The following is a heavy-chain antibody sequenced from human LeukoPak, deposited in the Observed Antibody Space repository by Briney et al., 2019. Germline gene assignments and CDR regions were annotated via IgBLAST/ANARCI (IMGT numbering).Heavy chain of an antibody. D-gene: IGHD3-16*02. CDR1: GYTFTSYD. Sequence: ASVKVSCKASGYTFTSYDINWVRQATGQELEWMGWMNPNSGNTGYAQKFQGRVTMTRNTSISTAYMELSSLRSEDTAVYYCARGLRGYDYVWGSYRYRFDYWGQGTLVTVSS. J-gene: IGHJ4*02. CDR3: ARGLRGYDYVWGSYRYRFDY. V-gene: IGHV1-8*01. CDR2: MNPNSGNT.